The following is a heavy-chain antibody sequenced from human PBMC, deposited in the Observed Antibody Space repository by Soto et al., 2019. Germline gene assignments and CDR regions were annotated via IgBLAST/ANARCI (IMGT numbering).Heavy chain of an antibody. D-gene: IGHD2-15*01. Sequence: QTLSLTCAISGDSVSSNIAAWNWVRQSPSRGLEWLGRTKYRSKWYTDYATSVKSRISINPDTSKNQVSLQLNSVTPEDTAVYYCARGYCSGGSCYRIHYYGMDVWGQGTTVTVSS. J-gene: IGHJ6*02. CDR3: ARGYCSGGSCYRIHYYGMDV. V-gene: IGHV6-1*01. CDR2: TKYRSKWYT. CDR1: GDSVSSNIAA.